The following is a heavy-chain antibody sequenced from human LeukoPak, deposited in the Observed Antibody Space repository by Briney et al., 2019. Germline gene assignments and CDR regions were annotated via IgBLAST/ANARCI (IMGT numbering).Heavy chain of an antibody. CDR2: INWNGGST. V-gene: IGHV3-20*04. D-gene: IGHD3-10*01. Sequence: PGGSLRLSCAASGFTFDDYGMSWVRQAPGKGLEWVSGINWNGGSTGYADSVKGRFTISRDNAKNSLYLQMNSLRAEDTALYYCARPRNPYGSGSYHSDFDSWGQGTLVTVSS. CDR1: GFTFDDYG. J-gene: IGHJ4*02. CDR3: ARPRNPYGSGSYHSDFDS.